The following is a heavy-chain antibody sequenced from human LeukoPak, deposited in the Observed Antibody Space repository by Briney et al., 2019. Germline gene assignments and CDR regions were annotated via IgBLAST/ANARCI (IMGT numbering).Heavy chain of an antibody. V-gene: IGHV5-51*01. D-gene: IGHD3-10*01. J-gene: IGHJ4*02. Sequence: GESLKISCKGSGYSFTSYWIGWVRQMPGKGLEWMGIIYPGDSDTRYSPSFQGQVTISADKSISTAYLQWSSLKASDTAMYYCARRGVRGVITSHLDYWGQGTLVTVSS. CDR2: IYPGDSDT. CDR1: GYSFTSYW. CDR3: ARRGVRGVITSHLDY.